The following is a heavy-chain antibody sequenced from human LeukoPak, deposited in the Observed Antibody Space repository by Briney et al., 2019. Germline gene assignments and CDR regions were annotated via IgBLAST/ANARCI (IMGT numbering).Heavy chain of an antibody. D-gene: IGHD1-26*01. CDR3: AKVGGATYISRGWFDP. CDR2: ITSSGSNV. J-gene: IGHJ5*02. V-gene: IGHV3-23*01. CDR1: GFTFSSYA. Sequence: GGSLRLSCAASGFTFSSYAMTWVRQAPGKGLEWVSSITSSGSNVYYADSVKGRFTISRDNSKNTLYLQMSSLRAEDTAVYYCAKVGGATYISRGWFDPWGQGTLVTVSS.